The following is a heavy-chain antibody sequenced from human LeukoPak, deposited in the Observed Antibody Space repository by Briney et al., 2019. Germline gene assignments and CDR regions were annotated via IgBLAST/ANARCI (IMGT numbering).Heavy chain of an antibody. V-gene: IGHV4-30-4*01. CDR1: GGSISSGDYY. Sequence: SQTLSLTCTVSGGSISSGDYYWSWLRQPPGKGLEWIGYIYYSGSTYYNPSLKSRVTISVDTSKNQFSLKLSSVTAADTAVYYCARGGRTGALGYWGQGTLVTVSS. CDR3: ARGGRTGALGY. J-gene: IGHJ4*02. CDR2: IYYSGST. D-gene: IGHD7-27*01.